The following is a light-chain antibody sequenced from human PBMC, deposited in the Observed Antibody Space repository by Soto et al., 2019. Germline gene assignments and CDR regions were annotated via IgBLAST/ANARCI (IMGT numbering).Light chain of an antibody. J-gene: IGLJ2*01. CDR1: SGHSSYA. CDR2: LNSDGSH. V-gene: IGLV4-69*01. Sequence: QPVLTQSPSASASLGASVKLTCTLSSGHSSYAIAWHQQQPEKGPRYLMKLNSDGSHSKGGGIPDRFSGSSSGAERYLTISRVQSEDEADYYCQTWGTGSQVAFGGGTKLTVL. CDR3: QTWGTGSQVA.